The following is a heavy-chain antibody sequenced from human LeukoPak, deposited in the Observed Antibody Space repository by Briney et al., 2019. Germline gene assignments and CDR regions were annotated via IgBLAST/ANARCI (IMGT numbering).Heavy chain of an antibody. D-gene: IGHD5-18*01. CDR1: GGSMTTHH. V-gene: IGHV4-59*11. CDR3: TTIMRGDIFGYFDF. J-gene: IGHJ4*02. CDR2: VFDSGRT. Sequence: SETLSLTCTLSGGSMTTHHWNWIRQTPGKGLERIGHVFDSGRTQVNPSLKSRVTLSADTSKNQLSLRLSSVTAADTAMYYCTTIMRGDIFGYFDFWGQGILVTVSS.